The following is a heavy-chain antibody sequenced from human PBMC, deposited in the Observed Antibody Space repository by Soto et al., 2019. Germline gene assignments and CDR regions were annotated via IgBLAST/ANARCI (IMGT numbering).Heavy chain of an antibody. CDR2: ISGSGGNT. D-gene: IGHD1-26*01. CDR1: GFTFSSYA. Sequence: EVQLLESGGDLVQPGGSLRLSCAASGFTFSSYAMNWVRQAPGKGLEWVSAISGSGGNTFYADSVKGRFTISRDNSKNTLFLQMHILRAEDTAIYYCAMLNSGSYSYHGMDVWGQGTTVTVSS. J-gene: IGHJ6*02. V-gene: IGHV3-23*01. CDR3: AMLNSGSYSYHGMDV.